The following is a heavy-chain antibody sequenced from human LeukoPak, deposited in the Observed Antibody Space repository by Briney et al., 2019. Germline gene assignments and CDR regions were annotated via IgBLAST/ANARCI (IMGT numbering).Heavy chain of an antibody. D-gene: IGHD5-18*01. Sequence: PGGSLRLSCAASGFTVSSYGMHWVRQAPGKGLEWVAFIRYDGSNKYYADSVKGRFTISRDNSKNTLYLQMNSLRAEDTAVYYCAKDRGGRNGYSYGFIDYWGQGTLVTVSS. J-gene: IGHJ4*02. CDR2: IRYDGSNK. CDR1: GFTVSSYG. CDR3: AKDRGGRNGYSYGFIDY. V-gene: IGHV3-30*02.